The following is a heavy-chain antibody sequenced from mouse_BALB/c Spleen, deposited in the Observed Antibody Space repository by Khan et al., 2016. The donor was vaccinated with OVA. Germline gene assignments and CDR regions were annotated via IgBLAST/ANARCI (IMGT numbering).Heavy chain of an antibody. V-gene: IGHV2-6-1*01. CDR2: IWSDGST. CDR1: GFSLTNYG. Sequence: QVQLKESGPGLAAPSQSLSITCTISGFSLTNYGVHWVRHPPGKGLEWLVVIWSDGSTNYNSVLKSRLTITKDNSQSQVFLKMNSLQTDDTAIYFCARQPYYHYNIMDYWGQGTSVTVSS. CDR3: ARQPYYHYNIMDY. J-gene: IGHJ4*01. D-gene: IGHD2-10*01.